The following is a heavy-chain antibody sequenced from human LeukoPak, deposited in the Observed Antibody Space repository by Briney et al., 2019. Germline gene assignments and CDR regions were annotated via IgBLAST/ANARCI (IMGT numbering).Heavy chain of an antibody. J-gene: IGHJ4*02. D-gene: IGHD3-16*02. Sequence: GGSLRLSCAASGFTYSRYTKNWVRQAPGKGLEWVSSISSSSSYILYAESVKGRFIIARDNAKISRYLQMNSLRADDTAVCYCARDLKYDYIWGSYRPDYFYYWGQGTLVTVCS. CDR2: ISSSSSYI. CDR1: GFTYSRYT. V-gene: IGHV3-21*01. CDR3: ARDLKYDYIWGSYRPDYFYY.